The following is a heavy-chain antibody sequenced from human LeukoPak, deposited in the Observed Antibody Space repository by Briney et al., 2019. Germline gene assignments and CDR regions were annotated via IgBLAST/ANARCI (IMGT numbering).Heavy chain of an antibody. CDR1: GGSFSGYY. D-gene: IGHD5-12*01. V-gene: IGHV4-34*01. J-gene: IGHJ5*02. CDR2: INHSGST. CDR3: ARGGLRGYSGYVSYNWFDP. Sequence: SETLSLTCAVYGGSFSGYYWSWIRQPPGKGLEWIGEINHSGSTNYNPSLKSRVTISVGTSKNQFSLKLSSVTAADTAVYYCARGGLRGYSGYVSYNWFDPWGQGTLVTVSS.